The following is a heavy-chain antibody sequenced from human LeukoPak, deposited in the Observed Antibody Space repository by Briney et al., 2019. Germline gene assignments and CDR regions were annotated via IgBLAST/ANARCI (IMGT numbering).Heavy chain of an antibody. CDR3: ARQVLGPYNAEGMDV. J-gene: IGHJ6*02. V-gene: IGHV4-39*01. CDR2: IYYSGST. CDR1: GGSISSSSYY. D-gene: IGHD1-1*01. Sequence: SETLSLTCTVSGGSISSSSYYWGWIRQPPGKGLEWIGSIYYSGSTYYNPSLKSRVTISVDTSKSQFSLRLTSVTAADTAAYYCARQVLGPYNAEGMDVWGQGTKVTVSS.